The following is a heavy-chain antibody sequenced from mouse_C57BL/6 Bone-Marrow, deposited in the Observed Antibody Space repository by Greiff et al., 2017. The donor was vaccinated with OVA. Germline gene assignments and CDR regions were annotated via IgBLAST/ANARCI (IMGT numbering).Heavy chain of an antibody. CDR2: IDPSDSYT. Sequence: QVQLQQSGAELVMPGASVKLSCKASGYTFTSYWMHWVKQRPGQGLEWIGEIDPSDSYTNYNQKFKGKSTLTVDKSSSTAYMQLSSLTSEDSAVYYCARSGLLPYYFDYWGQGTTLTVSS. CDR3: ARSGLLPYYFDY. J-gene: IGHJ2*01. CDR1: GYTFTSYW. V-gene: IGHV1-69*01. D-gene: IGHD2-3*01.